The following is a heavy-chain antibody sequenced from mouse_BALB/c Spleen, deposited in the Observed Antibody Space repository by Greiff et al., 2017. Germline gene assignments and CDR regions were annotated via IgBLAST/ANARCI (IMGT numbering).Heavy chain of an antibody. CDR2: ISYDGSN. CDR3: ARGDGYPWFAY. J-gene: IGHJ3*01. Sequence: DVQLQESGPGLVKPSQSLSLTCSVTGYSITSGYYWNWIRQFPGNKLEWMGYISYDGSNNYNPSLKNRISITRDTSKNQFFLKLNSVTTEDTATYYCARGDGYPWFAYWGQGTLVTVSA. CDR1: GYSITSGYY. V-gene: IGHV3-6*02. D-gene: IGHD2-3*01.